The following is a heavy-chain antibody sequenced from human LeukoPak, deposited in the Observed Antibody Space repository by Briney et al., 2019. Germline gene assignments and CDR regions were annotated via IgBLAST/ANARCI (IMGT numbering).Heavy chain of an antibody. CDR2: IYSGGST. CDR1: GFTVSSNY. Sequence: GGSLRLSCAASGFTVSSNYMSWVRQAPGKGLEWVSVIYSGGSTYYADSVKGRFTISRDNSKNTLYLQMNSLRAEDTAVYYCAKGTEGYEFDYWGQGTLVTVSS. V-gene: IGHV3-53*05. J-gene: IGHJ4*02. D-gene: IGHD5-12*01. CDR3: AKGTEGYEFDY.